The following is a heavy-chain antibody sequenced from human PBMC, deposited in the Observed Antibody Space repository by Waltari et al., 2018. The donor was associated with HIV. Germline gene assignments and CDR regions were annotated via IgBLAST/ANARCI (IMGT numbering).Heavy chain of an antibody. J-gene: IGHJ5*02. CDR2: LYTSGST. Sequence: QVQLQESGPGLVKPSQTLSLTCTVSGGSISSGSYHWSWIRQPAGKGLEWIGRLYTSGSTYYNPSLKSRATISGDTSKNQFSLKLSSVTAADTAVYYCARAVVGGYDLGNNWFDPWGQGTLVTVSS. CDR1: GGSISSGSYH. D-gene: IGHD5-12*01. CDR3: ARAVVGGYDLGNNWFDP. V-gene: IGHV4-61*02.